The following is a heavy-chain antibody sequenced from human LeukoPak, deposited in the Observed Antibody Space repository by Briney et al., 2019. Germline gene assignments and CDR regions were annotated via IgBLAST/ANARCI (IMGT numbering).Heavy chain of an antibody. V-gene: IGHV4-61*01. CDR1: GGSISSASYY. CDR3: ARWSGFLYNWFDP. Sequence: SETLSLTCTVSGGSISSASYYWSWIRQPPGKGLEWIGYIYYSGSTNYNPSLKSRVTISVDTSNNQFSLKLSSVTAADTAVYYCARWSGFLYNWFDPWGQGTLVTVSS. D-gene: IGHD3-3*01. CDR2: IYYSGST. J-gene: IGHJ5*02.